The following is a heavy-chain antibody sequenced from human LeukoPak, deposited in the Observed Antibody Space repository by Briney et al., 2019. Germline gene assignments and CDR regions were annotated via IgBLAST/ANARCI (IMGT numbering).Heavy chain of an antibody. J-gene: IGHJ4*02. D-gene: IGHD6-19*01. V-gene: IGHV1-18*01. CDR3: AREVAGPRGDYFDY. CDR2: ISAYNGNT. Sequence: ASVTVSFKASGYTFTSYGISWVRQAPGQGLEWMGWISAYNGNTNYAQKLQGRVTMTTDTSTSTAYMELRSLRSDDTAVYYCAREVAGPRGDYFDYWGQGTLVTVSS. CDR1: GYTFTSYG.